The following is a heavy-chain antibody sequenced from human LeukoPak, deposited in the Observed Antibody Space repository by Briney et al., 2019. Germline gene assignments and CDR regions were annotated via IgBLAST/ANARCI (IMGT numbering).Heavy chain of an antibody. J-gene: IGHJ4*02. V-gene: IGHV3-23*01. D-gene: IGHD5-18*01. CDR2: ISGSGSRT. CDR3: AKEPGYSSGYFDY. CDR1: GFTFSSYA. Sequence: GGSLRLSCAASGFTFSSYAMSWVRQAPGKGLEWVSAISGSGSRTYYADSVKGRFTISRDKSSNTLYLQMNSLRAEDTAVYYCAKEPGYSSGYFDYWGQGTLVTVSS.